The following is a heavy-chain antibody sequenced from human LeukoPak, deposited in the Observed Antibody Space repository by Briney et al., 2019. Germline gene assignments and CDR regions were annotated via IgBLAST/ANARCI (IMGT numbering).Heavy chain of an antibody. Sequence: GGSLRLSCAASGFTFNDYDMHWVRQAPGKGLGWVSFITGSGVTTSYADSVKGRFTISRDSAKHSLFLQMNSLRAQDTAVYYCARPTSSGSINSWGQGTLVTVSS. D-gene: IGHD6-19*01. CDR1: GFTFNDYD. CDR2: ITGSGVTT. V-gene: IGHV3-48*01. CDR3: ARPTSSGSINS. J-gene: IGHJ4*02.